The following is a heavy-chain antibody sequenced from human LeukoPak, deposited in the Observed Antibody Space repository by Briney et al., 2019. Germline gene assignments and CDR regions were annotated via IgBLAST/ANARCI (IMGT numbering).Heavy chain of an antibody. V-gene: IGHV3-48*03. Sequence: GGSLRLSCAASGFTFSSYEMNCVRQAPGKGLEWVSYISSSGSTIYYADSVKGRFTISRDNAKNSLYLQMNSLRAEDTAIYYCARGGCAAAGCGMDVWGQGTTVTVSS. J-gene: IGHJ6*02. CDR1: GFTFSSYE. CDR3: ARGGCAAAGCGMDV. CDR2: ISSSGSTI. D-gene: IGHD6-13*01.